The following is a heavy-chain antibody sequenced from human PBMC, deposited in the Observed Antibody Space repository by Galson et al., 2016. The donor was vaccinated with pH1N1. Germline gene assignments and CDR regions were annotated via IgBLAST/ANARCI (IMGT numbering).Heavy chain of an antibody. J-gene: IGHJ4*02. CDR2: IYYSGST. D-gene: IGHD6-13*01. Sequence: TLSLTCTVSGGSISSGGYYWSWIRQHPGKGLEWIGYIYYSGSTYYNPSLKSRVTISVDTSKNQFSLKLSSVTAADTAVYYCARQRAAAGTFYFGYWGQGTLVTVSS. CDR1: GGSISSGGYY. V-gene: IGHV4-31*03. CDR3: ARQRAAAGTFYFGY.